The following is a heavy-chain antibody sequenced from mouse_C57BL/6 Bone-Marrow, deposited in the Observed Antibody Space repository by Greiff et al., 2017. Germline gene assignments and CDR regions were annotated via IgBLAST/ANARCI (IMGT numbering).Heavy chain of an antibody. Sequence: QVQLQQPGTELVKPGASVKLSCKASGYTFPSYWMHWVKQRPGQGLDWIGNINPSNGGTTYNEKFKGKATLTVDKSSSAAYMQSSSLTSEDSAVYYCAISRGYYGNYVSNWGQGTTLTVSA. J-gene: IGHJ2*01. D-gene: IGHD2-1*01. CDR1: GYTFPSYW. CDR3: AISRGYYGNYVSN. CDR2: INPSNGGT. V-gene: IGHV1-53*01.